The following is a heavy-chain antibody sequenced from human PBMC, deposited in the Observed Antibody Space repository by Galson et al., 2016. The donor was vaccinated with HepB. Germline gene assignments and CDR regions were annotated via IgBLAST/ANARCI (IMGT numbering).Heavy chain of an antibody. J-gene: IGHJ4*02. Sequence: SLRLSCAGSGFTFSSHPMNWVRQAPGKGLEWVSVLYRDGSTYYADSVEGRFTISRDNSRNTLYLQMNSLRAEDTAMYYCARDDETYGDPDFWGQGTLVTVSS. V-gene: IGHV3-53*01. CDR3: ARDDETYGDPDF. D-gene: IGHD4-17*01. CDR2: LYRDGST. CDR1: GFTFSSHP.